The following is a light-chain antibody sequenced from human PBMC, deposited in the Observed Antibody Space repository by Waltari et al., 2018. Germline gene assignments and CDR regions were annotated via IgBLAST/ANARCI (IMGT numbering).Light chain of an antibody. J-gene: IGLJ3*02. CDR1: SGHSSHC. CDR2: VNSDGSH. CDR3: QTGGHGTWV. V-gene: IGLV4-69*01. Sequence: QFVLTKSPSASAPLGASVQPTCTLSSGHSSHCIASTRQQPEKGPRYLMKVNSDGSHSKWDEIPARFSCSSSGAERYLTISSLQSEDEADYYCQTGGHGTWVFGGGTKLTVL.